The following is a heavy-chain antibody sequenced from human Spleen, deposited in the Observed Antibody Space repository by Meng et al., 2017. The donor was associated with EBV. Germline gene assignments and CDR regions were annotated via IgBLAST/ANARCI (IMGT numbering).Heavy chain of an antibody. D-gene: IGHD6-19*01. CDR2: VHYTGST. J-gene: IGHJ5*02. V-gene: IGHV4-39*01. CDR1: GDAISSFYY. CDR3: ARPFPSWQSPRLDPFGA. Sequence: QPQLRESGPGQVRPSGTLSLTWTAPGDAISSFYYWGWIRQPPGRGLEWIGSVHYTGSTYYSPSLKSRVTVSVDTSKNQFSLRLTSVTAADTAVYYCARPFPSWQSPRLDPFGAWGQGTLVTVSS.